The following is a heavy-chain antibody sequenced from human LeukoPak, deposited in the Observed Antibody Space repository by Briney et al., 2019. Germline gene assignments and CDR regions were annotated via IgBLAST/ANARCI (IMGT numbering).Heavy chain of an antibody. J-gene: IGHJ3*02. CDR2: IHYSGST. V-gene: IGHV4-59*12. CDR1: RGSISSFY. D-gene: IGHD5-18*01. CDR3: ARTSYGLDAFDI. Sequence: SETLSLTCSVSRGSISSFYWSWIRQPPGKGLEWIGFIHYSGSTNYNPSLKSRVTISVDSSKNQLSLRLSSVTAADTAMYYCARTSYGLDAFDIWGRGALVTVSS.